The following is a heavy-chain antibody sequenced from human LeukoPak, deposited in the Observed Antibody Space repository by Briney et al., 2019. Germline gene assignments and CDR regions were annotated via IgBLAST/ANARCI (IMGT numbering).Heavy chain of an antibody. CDR2: IYHSGST. D-gene: IGHD6-19*01. CDR1: GGSISSSNW. Sequence: ETLSLTCAVSGGSISSSNWWSWVRQPPGEGLEWIGEIYHSGSTNYNPSLKSRVTISVDKSKNQFSLKLSSVTAADTAVYYCARGLRDSSAWFDPWGQGTLVTVSS. J-gene: IGHJ5*02. V-gene: IGHV4-4*02. CDR3: ARGLRDSSAWFDP.